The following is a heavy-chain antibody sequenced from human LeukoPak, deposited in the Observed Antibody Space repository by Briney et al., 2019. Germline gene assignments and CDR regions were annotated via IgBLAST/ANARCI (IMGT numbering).Heavy chain of an antibody. CDR1: GGTFSSYA. CDR3: ARGPTSRDGYKYFDY. D-gene: IGHD5-24*01. V-gene: IGHV1-69*05. Sequence: SVKVSCKASGGTFSSYAISWVRQAPGQGLEWMGGIIPIFGTANYAQKFQGGVTITTDESTSTAYMELSSLRSEDTAVYYCARGPTSRDGYKYFDYWGQGTLVTVSS. CDR2: IIPIFGTA. J-gene: IGHJ4*02.